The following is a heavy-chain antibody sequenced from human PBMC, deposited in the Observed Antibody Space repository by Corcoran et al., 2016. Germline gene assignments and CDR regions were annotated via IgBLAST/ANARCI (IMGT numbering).Heavy chain of an antibody. CDR2: ITGSSSTI. J-gene: IGHJ4*02. V-gene: IGHV3-48*04. CDR1: GFIFSSYS. Sequence: EVQLVESGGGLVQPGGFLRLSCAASGFIFSSYSMNWVRQAPGKGLEWVSYITGSSSTIYYADSVKGRFIISRDNAKNSLYLQMNSLRAEETAGYYWARGLGAYGSGSPHWGQGILVTVSS. D-gene: IGHD3-10*01. CDR3: ARGLGAYGSGSPH.